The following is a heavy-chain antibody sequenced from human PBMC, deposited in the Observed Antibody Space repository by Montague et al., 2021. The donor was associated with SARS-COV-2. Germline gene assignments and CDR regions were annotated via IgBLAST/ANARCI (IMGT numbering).Heavy chain of an antibody. CDR2: ISYDGSNK. CDR1: GFTFSSYA. Sequence: SLRLSCAASGFTFSSYAMHWFRQAPGKGLEWVAVISYDGSNKYYSDSVKGRFTISRDNSKNTLYLQMNSLRAEDTAVYHCARYYCSSTGCPSRGMDVWGQGTTVTVSS. D-gene: IGHD2-2*01. V-gene: IGHV3-30*04. CDR3: ARYYCSSTGCPSRGMDV. J-gene: IGHJ6*02.